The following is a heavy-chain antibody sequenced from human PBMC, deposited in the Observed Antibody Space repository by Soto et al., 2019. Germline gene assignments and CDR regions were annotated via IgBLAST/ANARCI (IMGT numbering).Heavy chain of an antibody. CDR3: ARVGDILDNWFDP. V-gene: IGHV4-30-2*01. D-gene: IGHD5-12*01. CDR1: GGSISSGGYS. J-gene: IGHJ5*02. CDR2: IYHSGST. Sequence: QLQLQESGSGLVKPSQTLSLTCAVSGGSISSGGYSWSWIRQPPGKGLEWIGYIYHSGSTYYNPSLKSRVTISVDRSQNQFSLKLSSVTAADTAVYYCARVGDILDNWFDPWGQGTLVTVSS.